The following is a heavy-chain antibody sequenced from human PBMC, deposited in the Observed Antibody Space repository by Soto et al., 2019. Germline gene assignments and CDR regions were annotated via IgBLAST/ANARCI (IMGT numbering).Heavy chain of an antibody. CDR3: AREYSPGLFEY. J-gene: IGHJ4*02. D-gene: IGHD5-12*01. V-gene: IGHV1-69*01. CDR2: IIPTFRTT. Sequence: QVQLVQSGAEVKKPGSSVKVSCKTSGGTFSTYAISWVRQAPGQGLEWLGGIIPTFRTTSYAQKFRGRVTISADESTGTAYMELSSLRSEDTAMYYCAREYSPGLFEYWGQGTLVTVSS. CDR1: GGTFSTYA.